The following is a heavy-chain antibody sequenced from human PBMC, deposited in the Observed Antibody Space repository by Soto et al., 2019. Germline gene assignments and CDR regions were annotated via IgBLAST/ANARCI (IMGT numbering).Heavy chain of an antibody. J-gene: IGHJ6*02. D-gene: IGHD3-3*01. Sequence: ASVKVSCKASGYTFTSYDINWVRQATGQGLEWMGWMNPNSGNTGYAQKFQGRVTMTRNTSISTAYMELSSLRSEDTAVYYCARGVATIFGVVIEGAYYYGMDVWGQGTTVTVSS. CDR1: GYTFTSYD. CDR2: MNPNSGNT. CDR3: ARGVATIFGVVIEGAYYYGMDV. V-gene: IGHV1-8*01.